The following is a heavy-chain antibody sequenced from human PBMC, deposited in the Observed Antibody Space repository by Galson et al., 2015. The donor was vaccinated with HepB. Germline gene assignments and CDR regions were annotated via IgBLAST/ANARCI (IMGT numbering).Heavy chain of an antibody. D-gene: IGHD3-3*01. J-gene: IGHJ4*02. Sequence: ETLSLTCTVSGGSISSYYWSWIRQPPGKGLEWIGYIYYSGSTNYNPSLKSRVTISVDTSKNQFSLKLSSVTAADTAVYYCARVRGKGFGVVIPLIDYWGQGTLVTVSS. CDR2: IYYSGST. V-gene: IGHV4-59*01. CDR1: GGSISSYY. CDR3: ARVRGKGFGVVIPLIDY.